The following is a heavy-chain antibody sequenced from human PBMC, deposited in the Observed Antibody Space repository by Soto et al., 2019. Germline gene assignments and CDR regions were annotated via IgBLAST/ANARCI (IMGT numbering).Heavy chain of an antibody. CDR2: ISIGGTPI. V-gene: IGHV3-11*01. CDR3: VRGPEELVYYNSIDV. J-gene: IGHJ6*02. CDR1: GFTFSDYY. Sequence: LRLSCEASGFTFSDYYMSWIRQVPGKGLEWVSYISIGGTPIYYADSVKGRFTISRDNAQNSLYLHMTSLTAEDTALYYCVRGPEELVYYNSIDVWGQGTTVTVSS. D-gene: IGHD3-10*01.